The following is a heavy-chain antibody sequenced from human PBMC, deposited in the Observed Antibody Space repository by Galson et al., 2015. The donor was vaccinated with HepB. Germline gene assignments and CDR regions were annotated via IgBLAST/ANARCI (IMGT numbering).Heavy chain of an antibody. V-gene: IGHV3-9*01. Sequence: SLRLSCAASGFTFDDYAMHWVRQAPGKGLEWVSGISWNSGSIGYADSVKGRFTISRDNAKNSLYLQMNSLRAEDTALYYCAKDKGSGSYYLGSDYWGQGTLVTVSS. CDR2: ISWNSGSI. CDR1: GFTFDDYA. D-gene: IGHD3-10*01. J-gene: IGHJ4*02. CDR3: AKDKGSGSYYLGSDY.